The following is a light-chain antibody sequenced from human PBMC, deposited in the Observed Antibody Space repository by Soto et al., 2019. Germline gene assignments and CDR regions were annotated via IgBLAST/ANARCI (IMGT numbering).Light chain of an antibody. Sequence: DVVMTQSQLSLPVTLGQPASISCRSSQSLVSSDGNTFLNWFHQRPGQSPRRLIYKVSNRDSGVPDRFSGSGSGTDFTLKISRVEAEDVGVYYCMQGTHWPRTFGQGTKVDIK. V-gene: IGKV2-30*01. CDR3: MQGTHWPRT. J-gene: IGKJ1*01. CDR1: QSLVSSDGNTF. CDR2: KVS.